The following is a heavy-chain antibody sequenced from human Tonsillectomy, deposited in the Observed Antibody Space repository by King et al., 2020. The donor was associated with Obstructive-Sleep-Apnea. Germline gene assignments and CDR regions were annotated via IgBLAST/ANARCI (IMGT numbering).Heavy chain of an antibody. CDR2: MHTSGTT. D-gene: IGHD4-17*01. J-gene: IGHJ6*02. CDR1: GGSITGYH. V-gene: IGHV4-4*07. Sequence: VQLQESGPGLVKPSETLSLTCTVSGGSITGYHWSWIRQPAGKGLEWIGRMHTSGTTDYNPSRQSRVTMSVDTSKNQFSLKLSSVTAADTAVYYCAREASPVTRGMDVWGQGTTVTVSS. CDR3: AREASPVTRGMDV.